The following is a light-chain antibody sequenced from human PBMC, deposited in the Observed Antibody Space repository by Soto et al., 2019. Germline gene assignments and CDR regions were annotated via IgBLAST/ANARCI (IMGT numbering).Light chain of an antibody. Sequence: EIVLTQSPATLSLSPGERATLSCRASQSVSSYLAWYQQKPGQAPRLLIYDASNRATGIPARFSGSGSGTDFTLTXXXXXXEDFAVYYCQQRSNWPPTITFGQGTRLEIK. CDR1: QSVSSY. CDR3: QQRSNWPPTIT. J-gene: IGKJ5*01. CDR2: DAS. V-gene: IGKV3-11*01.